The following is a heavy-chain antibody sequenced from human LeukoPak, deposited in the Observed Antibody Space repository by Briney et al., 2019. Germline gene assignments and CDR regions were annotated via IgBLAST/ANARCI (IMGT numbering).Heavy chain of an antibody. V-gene: IGHV3-21*01. Sequence: PGGSLRLSCAASGFTFGSYSMNWVRQAPGKGLEWVSSISSSSSYIYYADSVKGRFTISRDNAKNSLYLQMNSLRAEDTAVYYCARGHRGIAAAGRDYYYYGMDVWGQGTTVTVSS. CDR1: GFTFGSYS. D-gene: IGHD6-13*01. CDR3: ARGHRGIAAAGRDYYYYGMDV. CDR2: ISSSSSYI. J-gene: IGHJ6*02.